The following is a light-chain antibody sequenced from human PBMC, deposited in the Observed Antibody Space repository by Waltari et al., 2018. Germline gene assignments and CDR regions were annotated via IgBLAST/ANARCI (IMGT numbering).Light chain of an antibody. Sequence: DVQMTQSPSTLSASIGDRVIITYRASQGVSSRLAWLQQKPGRAPKVLIDEVSSLQSGVPSRFSGSGSGTEFTLTISSLQPDDSATYYCQQYHSLWTFGQGTKVEIK. V-gene: IGKV1-5*03. J-gene: IGKJ1*01. CDR3: QQYHSLWT. CDR1: QGVSSR. CDR2: EVS.